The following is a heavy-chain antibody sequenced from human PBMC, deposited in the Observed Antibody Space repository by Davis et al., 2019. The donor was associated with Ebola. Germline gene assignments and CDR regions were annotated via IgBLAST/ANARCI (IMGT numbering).Heavy chain of an antibody. J-gene: IGHJ3*02. Sequence: GESLKIPCATSGFTFSSYGMHWVCQAPGKWLEWVAVISYDESNKYYADSVKGRFTISRDNSKNTLYLQMNSLRAEDTAVYYCARDRGWDGAAFDIWGQGAMVTVSS. CDR2: ISYDESNK. V-gene: IGHV3-30*03. CDR1: GFTFSSYG. CDR3: ARDRGWDGAAFDI. D-gene: IGHD3-10*01.